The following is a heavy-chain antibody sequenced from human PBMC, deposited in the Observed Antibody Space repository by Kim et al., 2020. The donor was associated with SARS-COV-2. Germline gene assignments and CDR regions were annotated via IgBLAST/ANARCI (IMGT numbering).Heavy chain of an antibody. CDR3: AKRGYYCDSGAHYHFDS. J-gene: IGHJ4*02. D-gene: IGHD3-22*01. Sequence: GGSLRLSCAASGFTFNNYAMSWVRQTPGKGLEWISSITGNSITTYYADSVKGRFTISRDNSRNTVYLQMNNLRAEDTAIYYCAKRGYYCDSGAHYHFDSGGEGSLATSSA. CDR2: ITGNSITT. V-gene: IGHV3-23*01. CDR1: GFTFNNYA.